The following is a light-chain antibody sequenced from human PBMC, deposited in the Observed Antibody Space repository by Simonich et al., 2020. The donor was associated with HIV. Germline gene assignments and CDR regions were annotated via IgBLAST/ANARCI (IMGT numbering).Light chain of an antibody. CDR3: QHRSNWPPT. Sequence: EIVMTQSPVTLSVSPGERATLSCRVSQSVSNTLAWYQQKPGQAPMLLIYGASTRATGVPDRFSGSGSGTEFSLTISSLQSEDSAVYYCQHRSNWPPTFGQGTKVDIK. V-gene: IGKV3-15*01. CDR1: QSVSNT. J-gene: IGKJ1*01. CDR2: GAS.